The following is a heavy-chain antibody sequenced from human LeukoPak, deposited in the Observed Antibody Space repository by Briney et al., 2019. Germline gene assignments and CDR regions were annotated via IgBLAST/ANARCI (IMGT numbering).Heavy chain of an antibody. CDR1: GFTVSSNY. D-gene: IGHD3-3*01. Sequence: GGSLRLSCAASGFTVSSNYMSWVRQAPGKGLEWVAVISYDGSNKYYADSVKGRFTISRDNSKNTLYLQMNSLRAEDTAVYYCAKDFGAPDFWSGYRFYYYYYGMDVWGQGTTVTVSS. J-gene: IGHJ6*02. CDR3: AKDFGAPDFWSGYRFYYYYYGMDV. CDR2: ISYDGSNK. V-gene: IGHV3-30*18.